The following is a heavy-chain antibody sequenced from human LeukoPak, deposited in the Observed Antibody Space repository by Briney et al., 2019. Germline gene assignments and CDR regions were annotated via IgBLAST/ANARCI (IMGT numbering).Heavy chain of an antibody. V-gene: IGHV4-59*08. CDR1: GGSISPYY. CDR2: IYYSGTT. CDR3: ATHYDVLTGYAAAAFDI. D-gene: IGHD3-9*01. J-gene: IGHJ3*02. Sequence: KASETLSLTCTVSGGSISPYYWSWIRQPPGKGLEWIGYIYYSGTTHYNPSLESRVTMSVDTSKNQLSLKLSSVTAADTAVYYCATHYDVLTGYAAAAFDIWGQGTMVTVSS.